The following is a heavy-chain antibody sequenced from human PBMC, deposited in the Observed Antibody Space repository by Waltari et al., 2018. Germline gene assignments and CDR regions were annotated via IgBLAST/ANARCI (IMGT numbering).Heavy chain of an antibody. J-gene: IGHJ5*02. V-gene: IGHV3-9*01. CDR2: ISWNSGSI. D-gene: IGHD3-22*01. CDR3: AKGQIVDSRDNWFDP. CDR1: GFTFDDYA. Sequence: EVQLVESGGGLVQPGRSLRLSCAASGFTFDDYAMHWVRQAPGTGLEWVSGISWNSGSIGYADSVKGRFTISRDNAKNSLYMQMNSLRAEDTALYYCAKGQIVDSRDNWFDPWGQGTLVTVSS.